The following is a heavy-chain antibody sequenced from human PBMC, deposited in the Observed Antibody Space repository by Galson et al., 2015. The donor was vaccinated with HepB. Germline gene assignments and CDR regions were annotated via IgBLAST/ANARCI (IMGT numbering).Heavy chain of an antibody. CDR3: ASCLVVGATTYYYYYGMDV. CDR1: GFTFSSYS. Sequence: SLRLSCAASGFTFSSYSMNWVRQAPGKGLEWVSYISSSSSTIYYADSVKGRFTISRDNAKNSLYLQMNSLRAEDTAVYYCASCLVVGATTYYYYYGMDVWGQGTTVTVSS. J-gene: IGHJ6*02. V-gene: IGHV3-48*01. D-gene: IGHD1-26*01. CDR2: ISSSSSTI.